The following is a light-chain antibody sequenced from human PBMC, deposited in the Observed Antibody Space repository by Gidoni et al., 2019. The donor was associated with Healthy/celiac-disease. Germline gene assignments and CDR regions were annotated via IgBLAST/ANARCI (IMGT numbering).Light chain of an antibody. J-gene: IGLJ2*01. V-gene: IGLV2-14*01. Sequence: QSALTQPASVSGSPGQSITISCTGTSSDVVGYNYVSWYQQPPGKAPKLMIYDVSNRPSGVSNRFSGSKSGNTASLTISGLQAEDEADYYCSSYTSSSTLYVVFGGGTKLTVL. CDR3: SSYTSSSTLYVV. CDR1: SSDVVGYNY. CDR2: DVS.